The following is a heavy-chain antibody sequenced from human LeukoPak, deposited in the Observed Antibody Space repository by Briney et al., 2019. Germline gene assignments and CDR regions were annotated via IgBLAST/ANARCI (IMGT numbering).Heavy chain of an antibody. V-gene: IGHV4-30-2*01. CDR2: IYHSGST. D-gene: IGHD2-2*01. CDR1: GGSISSGGYY. CDR3: ARSSTSQDY. J-gene: IGHJ4*02. Sequence: PSQTLSLTCTVSGGSISSGGYYWSWIRQPPGKGLEWIGYIYHSGSTYYNPSLKSRVTISVDRSKNQFSLKLSSVTAADTAVYYCARSSTSQDYWGQGALVTVSS.